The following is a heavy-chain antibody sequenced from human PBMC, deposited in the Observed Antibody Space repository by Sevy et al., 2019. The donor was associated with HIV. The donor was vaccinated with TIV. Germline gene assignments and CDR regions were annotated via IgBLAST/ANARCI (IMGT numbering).Heavy chain of an antibody. CDR2: ITFDGRNK. CDR3: AKESLVRGIKTEAFDI. V-gene: IGHV3-30*02. Sequence: AGSLRLSCAASGFIFRDYGMHWVRQAPGKGLEWVTFITFDGRNKNYGDSVRGRFTISRDNAKNTLYVQMNSLRDEDTAVYYCAKESLVRGIKTEAFDIWGQGTMVTVSS. CDR1: GFIFRDYG. D-gene: IGHD3-10*01. J-gene: IGHJ3*02.